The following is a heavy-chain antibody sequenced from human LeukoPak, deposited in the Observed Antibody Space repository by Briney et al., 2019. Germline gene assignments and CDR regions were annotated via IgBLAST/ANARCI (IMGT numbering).Heavy chain of an antibody. CDR1: GGSISSSSYY. J-gene: IGHJ4*02. Sequence: SETLSLTCTVSGGSISSSSYYWGWIRQPPGKGLEWIGSIYYSGSTYYNPSLKSRVTISVDTSKNQFSLKLSSVTAADTAVYYCARRGFSLPFDYWGQGTLSPSPQ. V-gene: IGHV4-39*01. CDR3: ARRGFSLPFDY. CDR2: IYYSGST.